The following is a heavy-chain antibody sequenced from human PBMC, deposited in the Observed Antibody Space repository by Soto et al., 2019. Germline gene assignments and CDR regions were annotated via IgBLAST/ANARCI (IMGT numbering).Heavy chain of an antibody. J-gene: IGHJ3*02. D-gene: IGHD4-17*01. V-gene: IGHV3-9*01. CDR3: AKASEGLLNAFDI. CDR2: ISWNSGSI. Sequence: ESGGGLVQPGRSLRLSCAASGFTFDDYAMHWVRQAPGKGLGWVSGISWNSGSIGYADSVKGRFTISRDNAKNSLYLQMNSLRAEDTALYYCAKASEGLLNAFDIWGQGTMVTVSS. CDR1: GFTFDDYA.